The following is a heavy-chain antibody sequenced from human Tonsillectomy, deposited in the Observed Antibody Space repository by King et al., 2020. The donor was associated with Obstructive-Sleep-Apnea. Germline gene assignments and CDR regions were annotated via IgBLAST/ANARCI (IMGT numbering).Heavy chain of an antibody. CDR2: ISYDGSNK. CDR1: GFTFSSYA. D-gene: IGHD1-26*01. CDR3: ARDRVGATDDAFDI. J-gene: IGHJ3*02. Sequence: VQLVESGGGVVQPGRSLRLSCAASGFTFSSYAMHWVRQAPGKGLEWVAVISYDGSNKFYADSVKGRFTISRDNSKNTLYLQMNSLRAEDTAVYYCARDRVGATDDAFDIWGQGTMVTVSS. V-gene: IGHV3-30-3*01.